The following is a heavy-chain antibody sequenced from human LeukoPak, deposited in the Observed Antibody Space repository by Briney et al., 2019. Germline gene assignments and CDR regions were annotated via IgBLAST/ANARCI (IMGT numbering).Heavy chain of an antibody. V-gene: IGHV1-2*02. CDR3: ARGASEYNDGQFYYYHYYMDV. D-gene: IGHD5-18*01. CDR2: INPNSGGT. J-gene: IGHJ6*03. Sequence: ASVKVSCTSTGYTFTGYYMHWVRQATGQGLQWMGWINPNSGGTNYAQNFQGRVTMTRGTSISTAYMELSRLRSDDTAVYYCARGASEYNDGQFYYYHYYMDVWGKGTTVTVSS. CDR1: GYTFTGYY.